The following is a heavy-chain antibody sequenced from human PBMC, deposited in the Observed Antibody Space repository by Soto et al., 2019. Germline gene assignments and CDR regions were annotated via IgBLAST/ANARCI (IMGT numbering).Heavy chain of an antibody. CDR3: ARDLGYYASDGYFDY. CDR1: GFTFSDYY. J-gene: IGHJ4*02. CDR2: ISSSGSII. Sequence: GGSLRLSCAASGFTFSDYYMSWIRQAPGKGLEWVSYISSSGSIIYYADSVKGRFTISRDNAKNSLYLQLNSLRAEDTTVYYCARDLGYYASDGYFDYWGQGTLVTVSS. D-gene: IGHD3-22*01. V-gene: IGHV3-11*01.